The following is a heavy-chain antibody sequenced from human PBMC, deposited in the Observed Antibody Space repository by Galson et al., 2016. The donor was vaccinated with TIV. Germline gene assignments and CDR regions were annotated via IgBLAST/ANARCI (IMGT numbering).Heavy chain of an antibody. Sequence: TLSLTCTVSGGSMTNDDYYWSWVRQSPGKGLEWIGYIHYSGSTDYNPSLKNRVAMSADTSKNQFSLNLNSVTAADTAVYYCARLVVVLVNFDSWGQGALVTVSS. CDR1: GGSMTNDDYY. V-gene: IGHV4-30-4*08. CDR3: ARLVVVLVNFDS. D-gene: IGHD2-21*01. J-gene: IGHJ4*02. CDR2: IHYSGST.